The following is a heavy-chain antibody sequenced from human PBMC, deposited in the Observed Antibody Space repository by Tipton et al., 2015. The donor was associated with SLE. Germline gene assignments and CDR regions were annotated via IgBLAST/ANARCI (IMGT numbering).Heavy chain of an antibody. D-gene: IGHD6-13*01. CDR2: IYYSGST. J-gene: IGHJ3*02. CDR3: ARHKEAAAPGAFDI. V-gene: IGHV4-39*01. CDR1: GGSISSSSYY. Sequence: GLVKPSETLSLTCTVSGGSISSSSYYWGWIRQPPGKGLEWIGSIYYSGSTYYNPSLKSRVTISVDTSKNQFSLKLSSVTAADTAVYYCARHKEAAAPGAFDIWGQGTMVTVSS.